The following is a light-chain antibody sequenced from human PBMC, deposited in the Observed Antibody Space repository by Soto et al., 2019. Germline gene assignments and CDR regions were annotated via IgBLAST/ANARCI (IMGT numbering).Light chain of an antibody. Sequence: EIVMTQSPATLSVSPGERATLSCRASQSVRSNLAWYQQRPGQAPRLLIYAAFTRATGIPARFSGSGSGTEFTLTISSLQSEDFAVYYCQQYNNWPPAWTFGQGTRWIS. V-gene: IGKV3-15*01. J-gene: IGKJ1*01. CDR2: AAF. CDR3: QQYNNWPPAWT. CDR1: QSVRSN.